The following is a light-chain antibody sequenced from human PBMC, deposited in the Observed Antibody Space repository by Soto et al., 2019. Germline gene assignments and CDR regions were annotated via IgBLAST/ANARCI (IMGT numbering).Light chain of an antibody. Sequence: DIQMTQSPSSLSASVGARVTITCRASQSISIYLNWYQQQPGKAPQLLIYAASSLQSGVPSRFSGSGSGTDFTFTISSLQPEDIATYYCQQYDNPITFGQGTRLEI. CDR1: QSISIY. CDR3: QQYDNPIT. CDR2: AAS. J-gene: IGKJ5*01. V-gene: IGKV1-33*01.